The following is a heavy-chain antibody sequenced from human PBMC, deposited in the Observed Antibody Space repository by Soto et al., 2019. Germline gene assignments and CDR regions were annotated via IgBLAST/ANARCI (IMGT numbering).Heavy chain of an antibody. CDR1: GFTFSSYA. D-gene: IGHD5-18*01. V-gene: IGHV3-30-3*01. CDR2: ISYDGSNK. Sequence: GESLKISCAASGFTFSSYAMHWVRQAPGKGLEWVAVISYDGSNKYYADSVKGRFTISRDNSKNTLYLQMNSLRAEDTAVYYCARVRGYSYGYEDYWGQGTLVTVSS. J-gene: IGHJ4*02. CDR3: ARVRGYSYGYEDY.